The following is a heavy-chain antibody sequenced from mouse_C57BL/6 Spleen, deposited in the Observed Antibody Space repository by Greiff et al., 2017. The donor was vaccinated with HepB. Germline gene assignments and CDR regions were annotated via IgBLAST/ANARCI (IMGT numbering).Heavy chain of an antibody. D-gene: IGHD2-4*01. V-gene: IGHV5-2*01. Sequence: EVKLVESGGGLVQPGESLKLSCESNEYEFPSHDMSWVRKTPEKRLELVAAINSDGGSTYYPDTMERRFIISRDNTKKTLYLQMSSLRSEDTALYYCARQARGDYDWYFDVWGTGTTVTVSS. CDR1: EYEFPSHD. CDR3: ARQARGDYDWYFDV. J-gene: IGHJ1*03. CDR2: INSDGGST.